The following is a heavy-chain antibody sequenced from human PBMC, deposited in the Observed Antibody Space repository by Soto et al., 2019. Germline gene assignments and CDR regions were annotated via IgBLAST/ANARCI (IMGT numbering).Heavy chain of an antibody. CDR2: IYYSGST. V-gene: IGHV4-30-4*01. D-gene: IGHD3-3*01. Sequence: NPSETLSLTCTVSGGSISSGHYYWSWIRQPPGKGLEWIGYIYYSGSTYYNPSLKSRVTISVDTSKNQFSLKLSSVTAADTAVYYCARDQNDYDFWSGYDYYGMDVWGQGTTVTVSS. CDR3: ARDQNDYDFWSGYDYYGMDV. CDR1: GGSISSGHYY. J-gene: IGHJ6*02.